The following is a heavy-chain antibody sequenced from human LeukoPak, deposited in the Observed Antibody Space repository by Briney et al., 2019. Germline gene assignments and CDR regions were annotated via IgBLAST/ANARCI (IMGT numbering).Heavy chain of an antibody. CDR1: GFTFSSYS. D-gene: IGHD6-13*01. CDR2: ISSSSSYI. CDR3: ARTAAAVYDAFDI. Sequence: GGSLRLSCAASGFTFSSYSMNWVRQAPGKGLELVSSISSSSSYIYYADSVKGRFTISRDKAKNSLYLQMNSLRAEDTAVYYCARTAAAVYDAFDIWGQGTMVTVSS. V-gene: IGHV3-21*01. J-gene: IGHJ3*02.